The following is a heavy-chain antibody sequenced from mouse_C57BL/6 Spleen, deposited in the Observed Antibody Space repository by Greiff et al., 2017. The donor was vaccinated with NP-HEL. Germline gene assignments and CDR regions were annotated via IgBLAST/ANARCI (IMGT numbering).Heavy chain of an antibody. CDR2: IRNKANGYTT. CDR1: GFTFTDYY. V-gene: IGHV7-3*01. J-gene: IGHJ1*03. Sequence: EVQGVESGGGLVQPGGSLSLSCAASGFTFTDYYMSWVRQPPGKALEWLGFIRNKANGYTTEYSASVKGRFTISRDNSPSILYLQMNALRAEDSATYYCARWRLRWYFDVWGTGTTVTVSS. D-gene: IGHD2-4*01. CDR3: ARWRLRWYFDV.